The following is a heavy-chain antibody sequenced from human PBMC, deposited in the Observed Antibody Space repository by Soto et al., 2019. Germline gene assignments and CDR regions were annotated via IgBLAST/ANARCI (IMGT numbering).Heavy chain of an antibody. Sequence: SETLSLTCTVSGGSISDYYWSWIRQPPGKGLEWIGYVHYSGSTNYNPSFHTRVTISVDKSKNQFALKLTSVTAADTAVYYCAREVRDGTTWYFDYWGQGTLVTVSS. J-gene: IGHJ4*02. V-gene: IGHV4-59*01. CDR2: VHYSGST. D-gene: IGHD2-21*01. CDR3: AREVRDGTTWYFDY. CDR1: GGSISDYY.